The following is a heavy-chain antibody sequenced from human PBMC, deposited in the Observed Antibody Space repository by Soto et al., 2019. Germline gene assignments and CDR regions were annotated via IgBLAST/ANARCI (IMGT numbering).Heavy chain of an antibody. CDR2: IYHSGST. CDR1: GGSISSGGYS. D-gene: IGHD2-21*02. CDR3: ARVAYCGGDCYRGFDP. Sequence: QLQLQESGSGLVKPSQTLSLTCAVSGGSISSGGYSWSWIRQPPGKGLEWIGYIYHSGSTYYNPSLESRITKSVDRSKNQITLELSSVTAADTAVYYCARVAYCGGDCYRGFDPWGQGTLVTVCS. J-gene: IGHJ5*02. V-gene: IGHV4-30-2*01.